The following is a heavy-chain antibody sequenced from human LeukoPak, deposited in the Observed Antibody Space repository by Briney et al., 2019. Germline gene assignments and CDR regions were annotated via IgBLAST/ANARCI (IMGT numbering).Heavy chain of an antibody. J-gene: IGHJ4*02. CDR3: ARAVTSGYLDY. V-gene: IGHV1-46*01. CDR1: GYTFTSYY. Sequence: VASVKVSCKASGYTFTSYYMHWVRQAPGQGLEWMGIINPSGGSTSYAQKFQGRVTMTRDMSTSTVYMELSSLRSEDTAVYYCARAVTSGYLDYWGQGTLVTVSS. D-gene: IGHD4-23*01. CDR2: INPSGGST.